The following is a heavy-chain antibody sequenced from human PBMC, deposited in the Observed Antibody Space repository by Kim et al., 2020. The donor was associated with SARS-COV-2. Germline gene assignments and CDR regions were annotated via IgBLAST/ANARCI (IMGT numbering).Heavy chain of an antibody. J-gene: IGHJ4*02. CDR1: GFTFSSYA. Sequence: GGSLRLSCAASGFTFSSYAMSWVRQAPGKGLEWVSAISGSGGSTYYADSVKGRFTISRDNSKNTLYLQMNSLRAEDTAVYYCAKAADVVDTALPNYFDYWGQGTLVTVSS. CDR2: ISGSGGST. V-gene: IGHV3-23*01. D-gene: IGHD5-18*01. CDR3: AKAADVVDTALPNYFDY.